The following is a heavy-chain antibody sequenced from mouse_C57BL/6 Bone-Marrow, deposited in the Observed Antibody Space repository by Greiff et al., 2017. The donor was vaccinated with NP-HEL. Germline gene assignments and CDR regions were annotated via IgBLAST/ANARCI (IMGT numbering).Heavy chain of an antibody. J-gene: IGHJ1*03. CDR2: IDPENGDP. D-gene: IGHD1-1*01. Sequence: EVQLQQSGAELVRPGASVKLSCTASGFNIKDDYMHWVKQRPEQGLEWIGWIDPENGDPEYAPKFQGKATITADTSSNTAYLQLSSLTSEDTAVYYCTTVVAWYFDVWGTGTTVTVSS. CDR1: GFNIKDDY. CDR3: TTVVAWYFDV. V-gene: IGHV14-4*01.